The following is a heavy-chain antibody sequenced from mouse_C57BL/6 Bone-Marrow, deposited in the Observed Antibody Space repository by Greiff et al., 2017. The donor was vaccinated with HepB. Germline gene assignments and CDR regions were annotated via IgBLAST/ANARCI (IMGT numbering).Heavy chain of an antibody. J-gene: IGHJ2*01. CDR2: IDPENGDT. D-gene: IGHD4-1*01. Sequence: EVQLQESGAELVRPGASVKLSCTASGFNIKDDYMHWVKQRPEQGLEWIGWIDPENGDTEYASKFQGKAPITADTSSNTAYLQRSSLTSEDTAVYYCTPGGGDYWGQGTTLTVSS. CDR1: GFNIKDDY. V-gene: IGHV14-4*01. CDR3: TPGGGDY.